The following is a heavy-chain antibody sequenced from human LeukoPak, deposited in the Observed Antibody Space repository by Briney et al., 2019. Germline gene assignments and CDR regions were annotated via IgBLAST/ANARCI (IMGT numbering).Heavy chain of an antibody. D-gene: IGHD6-19*01. J-gene: IGHJ4*02. CDR1: GGSISSSSYF. Sequence: SETLSLTCTVSGGSISSSSYFWGWIRQPPGKGLEWIVSIYYSGSTYYNPSLKSRVTISVDTSKNQFSLKLSSVTAADTAVYYCARRYSYSSLPDYWGQGTLVTVSS. V-gene: IGHV4-39*01. CDR2: IYYSGST. CDR3: ARRYSYSSLPDY.